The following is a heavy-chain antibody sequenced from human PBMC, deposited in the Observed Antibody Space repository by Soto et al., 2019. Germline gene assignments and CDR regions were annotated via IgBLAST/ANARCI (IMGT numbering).Heavy chain of an antibody. J-gene: IGHJ6*02. CDR2: IYYSGST. Sequence: SETLSLTCTVSGGSISSGGYYWSWIRQHPGKGLEWIGYIYYSGSTYYNPSLKSRVTISVDTSKNQFSLKLSSVTAADTAVYYCAREFASHMDVWGQGTTVTVSS. CDR1: GGSISSGGYY. V-gene: IGHV4-31*03. CDR3: AREFASHMDV. D-gene: IGHD3-10*01.